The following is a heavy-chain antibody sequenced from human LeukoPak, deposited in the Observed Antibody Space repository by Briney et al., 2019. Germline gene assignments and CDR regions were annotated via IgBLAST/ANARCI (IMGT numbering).Heavy chain of an antibody. J-gene: IGHJ6*03. CDR1: GYSISSGYY. Sequence: SETLSLTCAVSGYSISSGYYWGWIRQPPGKGLEWIGSIYHSGSTYYNPSLKSRVTISVDTSKNQFSLKLSSVTAADTAVYYCARGRGHYYYYYYMDVWGKGTTVTVSS. CDR3: ARGRGHYYYYYYMDV. CDR2: IYHSGST. V-gene: IGHV4-38-2*01.